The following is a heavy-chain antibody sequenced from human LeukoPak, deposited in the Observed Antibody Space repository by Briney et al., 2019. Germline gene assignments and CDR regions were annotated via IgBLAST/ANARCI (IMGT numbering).Heavy chain of an antibody. CDR3: ARTYGSGSLDY. J-gene: IGHJ4*02. D-gene: IGHD2-15*01. V-gene: IGHV3-48*03. CDR2: ISSSGSTI. CDR1: GFTFSSYE. Sequence: GGSLRLSCAASGFTFSSYEMNWVRQAPGKGLEWVSYISSSGSTIYYADSVQGRFTISRDNAKNSIYLQMNGLTAEDTAVYYCARTYGSGSLDYGGQGTLVTVSS.